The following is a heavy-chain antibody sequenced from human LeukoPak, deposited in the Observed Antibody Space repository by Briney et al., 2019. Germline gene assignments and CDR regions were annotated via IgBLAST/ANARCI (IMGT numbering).Heavy chain of an antibody. CDR2: ISGSGGST. CDR1: GFTFSNYA. J-gene: IGHJ2*01. V-gene: IGHV3-23*01. Sequence: PGGSLRLSCAASGFTFSNYAMTWVRQAPGKGLEWVSTISGSGGSTYYADSVKGRFTTSRDNSKNTLYLQMNSLRAEDTAVYYCAKDRAYCGGDCYDWSFDLWGRGTLVTVSS. D-gene: IGHD2-21*02. CDR3: AKDRAYCGGDCYDWSFDL.